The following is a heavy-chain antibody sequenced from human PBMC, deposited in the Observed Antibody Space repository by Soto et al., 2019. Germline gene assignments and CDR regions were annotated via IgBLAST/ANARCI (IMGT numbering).Heavy chain of an antibody. V-gene: IGHV3-21*06. J-gene: IGHJ4*02. D-gene: IGHD7-27*01. CDR1: GFTFTRYS. CDR3: ARESEDLTSNFDY. CDR2: ISSTTDYI. Sequence: GGSLRLSCAASGFTFTRYSMNWVRQAPGKGLEWVSSISSTTDYIYYGDSMKGRFTISRDNAKNSLYLEMNSLRAEDTAVYYCARESEDLTSNFDYWGQGNLVTVSS.